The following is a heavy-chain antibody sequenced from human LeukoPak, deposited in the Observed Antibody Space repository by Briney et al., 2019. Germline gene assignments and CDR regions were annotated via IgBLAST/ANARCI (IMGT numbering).Heavy chain of an antibody. V-gene: IGHV3-23*01. CDR2: INDDGGST. CDR3: AKEGHKHGIPYFDC. J-gene: IGHJ4*02. D-gene: IGHD2-8*01. Sequence: PGGSLRLSCAASGFTFSSHWMTWVRQAPGKGLEWVSGINDDGGSTYYADSVKGRFTISRDNSRNTLYLQMNSLRADDTAVYYCAKEGHKHGIPYFDCWGQGALVTVSS. CDR1: GFTFSSHW.